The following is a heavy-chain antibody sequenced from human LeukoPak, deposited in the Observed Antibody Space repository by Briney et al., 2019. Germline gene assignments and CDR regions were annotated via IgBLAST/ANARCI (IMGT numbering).Heavy chain of an antibody. CDR1: GFTVSSNY. V-gene: IGHV3-53*05. Sequence: GGSLRLSCAASGFTVSSNYMSWVRQAPGKGLEWVSVIYSGGSTYYADSVKGRFTVSRDNSKNTVYLQMNSLRTEDTAVYYCVKDQAGGWGQGTLVTVSS. CDR2: IYSGGST. J-gene: IGHJ4*02. D-gene: IGHD6-19*01. CDR3: VKDQAGG.